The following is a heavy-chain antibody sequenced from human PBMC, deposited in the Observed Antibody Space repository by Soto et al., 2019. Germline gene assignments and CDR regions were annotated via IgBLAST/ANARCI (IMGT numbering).Heavy chain of an antibody. D-gene: IGHD3-3*01. V-gene: IGHV1-2*02. Sequence: ASVKVSCKASGYTVTGYYMHWVRQAPGQGLEWMGWINPNSGGTNEAQKLPGRVTMTRDPSISTAYMELSTLRSDDTDVYYCARDVQYYDFWVLIYYYYGMDVWGQETTVTVSS. J-gene: IGHJ6*02. CDR2: INPNSGGT. CDR3: ARDVQYYDFWVLIYYYYGMDV. CDR1: GYTVTGYY.